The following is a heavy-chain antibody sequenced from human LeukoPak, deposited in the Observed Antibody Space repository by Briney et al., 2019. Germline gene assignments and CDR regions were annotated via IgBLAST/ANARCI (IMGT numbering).Heavy chain of an antibody. J-gene: IGHJ2*01. D-gene: IGHD3-22*01. CDR1: GDSFSSNY. CDR3: AGIHRRADSSGYYYEDWYFDL. CDR2: IYTRGST. V-gene: IGHV4-4*07. Sequence: PSETLSLTCTVSGDSFSSNYWSWIRQPAGKTLEWFGRIYTRGSTNYNPSLKSRITMSVDTSNNQLSLKLRSVTAADTAVYYCAGIHRRADSSGYYYEDWYFDLWGRGTLVTVSS.